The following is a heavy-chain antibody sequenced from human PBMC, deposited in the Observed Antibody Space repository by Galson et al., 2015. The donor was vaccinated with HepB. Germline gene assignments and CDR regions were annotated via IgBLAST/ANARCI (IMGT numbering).Heavy chain of an antibody. D-gene: IGHD5-24*01. Sequence: SLRLSCAASGFTFSSYSMNWVRQAPGKGLEWVSSISSSSSYIYYADSVKGRFTISRDNAKNSLYLQMNSLRAEDTAVYYCARVYGEMATIGEFDYWGQGTLVTVSS. CDR1: GFTFSSYS. CDR2: ISSSSSYI. V-gene: IGHV3-21*01. CDR3: ARVYGEMATIGEFDY. J-gene: IGHJ4*02.